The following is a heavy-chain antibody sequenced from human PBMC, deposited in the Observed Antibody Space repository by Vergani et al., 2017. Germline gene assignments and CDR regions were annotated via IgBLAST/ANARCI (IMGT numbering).Heavy chain of an antibody. CDR2: ISAYNGNT. V-gene: IGHV1-18*01. CDR3: ASDPFPLNYAYYFDY. CDR1: GYTFTSFG. Sequence: QVQLVQSGAEVKKPGASVKVSCKASGYTFTSFGISWVRQAPGQGLEWMGWISAYNGNTNYAQKLQGRVIMTTDTSPSTAYMELRSLRSDDTAVYYGASDPFPLNYAYYFDYWGQGTLVSVSS. J-gene: IGHJ4*02. D-gene: IGHD3-16*01.